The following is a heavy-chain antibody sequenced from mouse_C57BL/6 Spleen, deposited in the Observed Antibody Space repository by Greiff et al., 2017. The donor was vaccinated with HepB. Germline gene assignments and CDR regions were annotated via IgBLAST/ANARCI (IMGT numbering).Heavy chain of an antibody. CDR2: IWSGGST. CDR1: GFSLTSYG. D-gene: IGHD4-1*01. J-gene: IGHJ2*01. CDR3: ARTGTGFDY. V-gene: IGHV2-2*01. Sequence: QVQLKQSGPGLVQPSQSLSITCTVSGFSLTSYGVHWVRQSPGKGLAWLGGIWSGGSTDYNADFISRLSISKDNSKSQVFFKMNSLQADDTAIYYCARTGTGFDYWGQGTTLTVSS.